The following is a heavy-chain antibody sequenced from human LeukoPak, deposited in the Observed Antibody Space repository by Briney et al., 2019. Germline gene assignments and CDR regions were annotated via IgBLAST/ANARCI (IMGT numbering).Heavy chain of an antibody. CDR1: GGTFSSYA. Sequence: SVKVSCKASGGTFSSYAISWVRQAPGQGLEWMGGIIPIFGTANYAQKLQGRVTITADESTSTAYMELSSRRSEDTAVYYCASPRRIAARPLYYYHMDVWGKGTTVTVSS. CDR3: ASPRRIAARPLYYYHMDV. D-gene: IGHD6-6*01. J-gene: IGHJ6*03. CDR2: IIPIFGTA. V-gene: IGHV1-69*13.